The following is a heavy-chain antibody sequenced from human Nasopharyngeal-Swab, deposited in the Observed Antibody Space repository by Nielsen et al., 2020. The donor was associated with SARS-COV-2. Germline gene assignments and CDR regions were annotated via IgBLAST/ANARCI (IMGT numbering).Heavy chain of an antibody. J-gene: IGHJ6*02. CDR3: ARDLNSVYGMDV. Sequence: GESLKISCAASGFTFSSYGMHWVRQAPGKGLEWVAVIWYDGSNKYYADSVKGRFTISRDNSKNTLYLQMNSLRAEDTAVYYCARDLNSVYGMDVWGQGTTVTVSS. CDR2: IWYDGSNK. D-gene: IGHD2/OR15-2a*01. CDR1: GFTFSSYG. V-gene: IGHV3-33*01.